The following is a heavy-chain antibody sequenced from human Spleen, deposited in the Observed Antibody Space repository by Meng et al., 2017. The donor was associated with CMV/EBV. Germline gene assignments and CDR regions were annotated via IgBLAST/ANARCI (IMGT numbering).Heavy chain of an antibody. CDR2: ISAYNGDT. CDR3: ARDAGTIAVSGIGDY. CDR1: GYIFTKYG. V-gene: IGHV1-18*01. D-gene: IGHD6-19*01. Sequence: SGYIFTKYGVNWMRQAPGQGPEWMGWISAYNGDTMYAPKVQGRVTTTTDTSTSTAYMELRGLRSDDTAVYYCARDAGTIAVSGIGDYWGQGTLVTVSS. J-gene: IGHJ4*02.